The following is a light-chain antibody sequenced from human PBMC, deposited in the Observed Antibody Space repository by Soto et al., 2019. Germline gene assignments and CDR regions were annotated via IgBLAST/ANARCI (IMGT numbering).Light chain of an antibody. Sequence: ALSQSPPSLSLSPGQRAPLSCWASQSVGRSLAWYQQKPGQAPRLLINDASTRATGITARFSGSGSGTDFTLTISSLEPEDFAVYYCQQRSNWPLITFGQGTRLEIK. J-gene: IGKJ5*01. CDR1: QSVGRS. V-gene: IGKV3-11*01. CDR3: QQRSNWPLIT. CDR2: DAS.